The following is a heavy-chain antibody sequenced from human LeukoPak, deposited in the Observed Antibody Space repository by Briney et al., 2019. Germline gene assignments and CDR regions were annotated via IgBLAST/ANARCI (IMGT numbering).Heavy chain of an antibody. J-gene: IGHJ5*02. CDR2: ISYDGSNK. Sequence: GGSLRLSCAASGFTFSSYGMHWVRQAPGKGLEWVAVISYDGSNKYYADSVKGRFTISRDNSKNTLYLQMNSLRAEDTAVYYCAKDRPWFDPWGQGTLVTVSS. CDR1: GFTFSSYG. CDR3: AKDRPWFDP. V-gene: IGHV3-30*18.